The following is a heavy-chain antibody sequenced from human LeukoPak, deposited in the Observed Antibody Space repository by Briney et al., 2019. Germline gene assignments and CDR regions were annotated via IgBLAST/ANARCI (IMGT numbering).Heavy chain of an antibody. J-gene: IGHJ4*02. CDR1: GFTFSSYW. CDR3: ARALRFYDY. D-gene: IGHD3-3*01. V-gene: IGHV3-7*01. CDR2: IKQDGSEK. Sequence: GGSLRLSCAASGFTFSSYWMSWVRRARGKGREGVANIKQDGSEKYYVDSVKGRFTISRDNAKSSLYLQMTSLRAEDTDVYYCARALRFYDYWGQGTLVTVSS.